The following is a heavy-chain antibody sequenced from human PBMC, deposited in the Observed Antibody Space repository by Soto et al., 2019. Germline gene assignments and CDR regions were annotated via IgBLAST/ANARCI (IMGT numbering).Heavy chain of an antibody. CDR3: ATGYSSGWSRGYYYGMDV. CDR2: INPNSGGT. V-gene: IGHV1-2*04. D-gene: IGHD6-19*01. CDR1: GYTFTGYY. J-gene: IGHJ6*02. Sequence: QVQLVQSGAEVKKPGASVKVSCKASGYTFTGYYMHWVRQAPGQGLEWMGWINPNSGGTNYAQKFQGWVTMTRDTSLSTAYMELSRLGSADTAVYYCATGYSSGWSRGYYYGMDVWGQGTTVTVSS.